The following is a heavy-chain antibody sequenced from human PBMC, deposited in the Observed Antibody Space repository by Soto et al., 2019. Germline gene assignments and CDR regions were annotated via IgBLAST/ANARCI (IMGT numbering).Heavy chain of an antibody. V-gene: IGHV5-51*01. CDR3: SRNDADGVAT. Sequence: GESLKISCKGSGYIFPNDWIGWVRQMPGKGLEWMGIIYPGDSETRYSPSFEGQVTISADKSINTAFLQWSTLKASDTALYYCSRNDADGVATWGQGTLVTVSS. J-gene: IGHJ4*03. CDR2: IYPGDSET. CDR1: GYIFPNDW. D-gene: IGHD5-12*01.